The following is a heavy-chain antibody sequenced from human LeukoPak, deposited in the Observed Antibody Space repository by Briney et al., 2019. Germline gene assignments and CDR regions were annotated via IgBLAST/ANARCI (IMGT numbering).Heavy chain of an antibody. J-gene: IGHJ6*03. D-gene: IGHD1-7*01. Sequence: SETLSLTCTVSGGSISSYYWSWIRQPAGKGLEWIGRIYTSGSTNYNPSLKSRVTISVDKSKNQFSLKLSSVTAADTAVYYCARDNTGTRYYYYMDVWGKETTVTVSS. V-gene: IGHV4-4*07. CDR2: IYTSGST. CDR1: GGSISSYY. CDR3: ARDNTGTRYYYYMDV.